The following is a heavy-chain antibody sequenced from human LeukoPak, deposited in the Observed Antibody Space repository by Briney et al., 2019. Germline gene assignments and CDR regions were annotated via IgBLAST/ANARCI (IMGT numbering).Heavy chain of an antibody. D-gene: IGHD6-13*01. Sequence: PSETLTLTCGVYRRSLSLYYWLWTRQPPGKGLEWIGEINHSGSTNYNPSLKSRVTISVDTSKNQFSLKLSSVTAAVIDRTYSYRASPLLYSRSAVWFDPWGQGTLVTVSS. V-gene: IGHV4-34*01. CDR3: YRASPLLYSRSAVWFDP. J-gene: IGHJ5*02. CDR1: RRSLSLYY. CDR2: INHSGST.